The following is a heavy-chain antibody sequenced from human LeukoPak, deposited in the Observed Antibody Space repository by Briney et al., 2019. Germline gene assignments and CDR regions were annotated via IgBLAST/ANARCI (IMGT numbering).Heavy chain of an antibody. Sequence: PGGSLRLSCAASGFIFSSHGMHWVRQAPGKGLEWVAVIWYDGSKKYYADAVKGRLTISRDNSKNMLYLDMNSLRAEDTAVYYCARDRAARYFDYWGQGTLVTVSS. CDR3: ARDRAARYFDY. CDR1: GFIFSSHG. J-gene: IGHJ4*02. CDR2: IWYDGSKK. V-gene: IGHV3-33*01.